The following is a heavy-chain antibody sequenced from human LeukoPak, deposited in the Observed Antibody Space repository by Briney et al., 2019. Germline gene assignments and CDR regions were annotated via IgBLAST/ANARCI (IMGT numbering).Heavy chain of an antibody. CDR3: ARGFPYQLPSLSWFDP. Sequence: ASETLSLTCTVSGGSISSYYWSWIRQPPGKGLEWIGYIYYSGSTNYNPSLKSRVTISVDTSKNQFSLKLSSVTAADTAVYYCARGFPYQLPSLSWFDPWGQGTLVTVSS. CDR2: IYYSGST. V-gene: IGHV4-59*01. D-gene: IGHD2-2*01. CDR1: GGSISSYY. J-gene: IGHJ5*02.